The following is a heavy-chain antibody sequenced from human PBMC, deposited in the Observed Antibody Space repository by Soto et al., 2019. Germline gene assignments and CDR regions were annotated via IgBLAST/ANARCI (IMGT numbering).Heavy chain of an antibody. J-gene: IGHJ5*02. CDR2: ISSSSSTI. CDR3: AREDLIRDGYNFRSGGFDP. D-gene: IGHD3-3*01. CDR1: GFTFSSYS. Sequence: EVQLVESGGGLVQPGGSLRLSCAASGFTFSSYSMNWVRQAPGKGLEWVSYISSSSSTIYYADSVKGRFTISRDNAKNSLYLQMNSLRDEDTAVYYCAREDLIRDGYNFRSGGFDPWGQGTLVTVSS. V-gene: IGHV3-48*02.